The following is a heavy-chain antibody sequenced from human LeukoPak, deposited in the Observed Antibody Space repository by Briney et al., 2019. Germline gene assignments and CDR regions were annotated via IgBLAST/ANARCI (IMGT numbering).Heavy chain of an antibody. V-gene: IGHV1-2*02. CDR1: GYTFTGYY. J-gene: IGHJ4*02. D-gene: IGHD1-26*01. CDR3: ASISGSSPIDYFDY. CDR2: INPNSGGT. Sequence: GASVKVSCKASGYTFTGYYMHWVRQAPGKGLDWMGWINPNSGGTNYAQKFQGRVTMTRDTSISTAYMELSRLRSDDTAVYYCASISGSSPIDYFDYWGQGTLVTVSS.